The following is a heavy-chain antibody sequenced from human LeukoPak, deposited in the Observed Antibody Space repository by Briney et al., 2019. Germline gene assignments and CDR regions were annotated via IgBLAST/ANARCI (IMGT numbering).Heavy chain of an antibody. CDR1: GGSISSGGYS. CDR3: ARVNGNWFDP. Sequence: SETLSLTCAVSGGSISSGGYSWSWIRQPPGKGLEWIGYIYHSGSTYYNPSLKSRVTISVDRSKNQFSLKLSSVTAADTAVYYCARVNGNWFDPWGQGTLVTVSS. V-gene: IGHV4-30-2*01. J-gene: IGHJ5*02. CDR2: IYHSGST.